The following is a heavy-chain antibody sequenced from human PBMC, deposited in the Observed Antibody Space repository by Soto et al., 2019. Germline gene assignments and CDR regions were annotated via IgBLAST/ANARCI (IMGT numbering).Heavy chain of an antibody. CDR3: ANLKYSSGWYFDD. CDR2: ISGSGDNT. D-gene: IGHD6-19*01. Sequence: EVQLLESGGGLIQPGGSLRLSCAASGFTFSSYAMTWVRQAPGKGPEWVSTISGSGDNTYYADSVKGRFTISRDNSKNTLFLQMNNLRAEDTAVYYCANLKYSSGWYFDDWGQGTLVTVSS. J-gene: IGHJ4*02. CDR1: GFTFSSYA. V-gene: IGHV3-23*01.